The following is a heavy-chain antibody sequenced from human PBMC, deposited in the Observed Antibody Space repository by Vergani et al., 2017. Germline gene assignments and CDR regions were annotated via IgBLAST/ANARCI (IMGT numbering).Heavy chain of an antibody. J-gene: IGHJ6*03. V-gene: IGHV1-69*08. CDR2: IIPILGIA. CDR3: ARERAPGRAHMDV. Sequence: QVQLVQSGAEVKKPGSSVKVSCKASGGTFSSYTISWVRQAPGQGLEWMGRIIPILGIANYAQKFQGRVTITADKSTSTAYMELSSLSSEDTAVYYCARERAPGRAHMDVWGKGTTVTVSS. D-gene: IGHD3-10*01. CDR1: GGTFSSYT.